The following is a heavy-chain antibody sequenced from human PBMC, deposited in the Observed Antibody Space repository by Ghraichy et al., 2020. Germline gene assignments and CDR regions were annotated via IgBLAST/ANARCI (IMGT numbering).Heavy chain of an antibody. CDR1: FDSISTSNYY. CDR2: MHHSGSI. Sequence: SETLSLTCTVSFDSISTSNYYWAWIRQSPGKGLEWIASMHHSGSIYQRPSLQSRVTVSVDTSKNHFSLNLSSVTAADTAVYYCARHLITPFGVVPMGFFDSWGQGILITVSS. D-gene: IGHD3-3*01. V-gene: IGHV4-39*01. CDR3: ARHLITPFGVVPMGFFDS. J-gene: IGHJ4*02.